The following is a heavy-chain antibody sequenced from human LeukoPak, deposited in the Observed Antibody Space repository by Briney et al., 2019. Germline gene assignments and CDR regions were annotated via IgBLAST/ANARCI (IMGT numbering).Heavy chain of an antibody. CDR3: ARDKYSGYGGNQGYYYYGMDV. V-gene: IGHV3-48*01. CDR1: GFTFSSYS. CDR2: ISSSSSTI. Sequence: GGSLRLSCAASGFTFSSYSMNWVRQAPGKGLEWVSYISSSSSTIYYADSVKGRFTISRDNAKNSLYLQMNSLRAEDTAVYYCARDKYSGYGGNQGYYYYGMDVWGQGTTVTVSS. J-gene: IGHJ6*02. D-gene: IGHD5-12*01.